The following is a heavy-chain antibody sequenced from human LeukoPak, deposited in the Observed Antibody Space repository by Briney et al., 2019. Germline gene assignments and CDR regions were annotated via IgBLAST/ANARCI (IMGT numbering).Heavy chain of an antibody. D-gene: IGHD3-22*01. CDR1: GFTFSSYA. CDR2: ISGSGGST. Sequence: GGSLRLSCAASGFTFSSYAMSWVRQAPGKGLEWVSAISGSGGSTYYADSVKGRLTTSRDNSKNTLYLQMNSLRAEDTAVYYCAYYYDSSGSAYYYYYYMDVWGKGTTVTVSS. CDR3: AYYYDSSGSAYYYYYYMDV. V-gene: IGHV3-23*01. J-gene: IGHJ6*03.